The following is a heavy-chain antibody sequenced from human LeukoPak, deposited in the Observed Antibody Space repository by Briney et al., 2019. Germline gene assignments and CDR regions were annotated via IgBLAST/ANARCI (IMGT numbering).Heavy chain of an antibody. CDR1: GFTFSSYA. CDR2: ISGSGDST. Sequence: GGSLRLSCAASGFTFSSYAMSWVRQSPGKGLEWLSAISGSGDSTFYVGSVKGRFTISRDSSKNTLYLQMNSLRADDTAVYYCAKIMALYCSGGSCNEIDYWGQGTLVTVSS. V-gene: IGHV3-23*01. CDR3: AKIMALYCSGGSCNEIDY. J-gene: IGHJ4*02. D-gene: IGHD2-15*01.